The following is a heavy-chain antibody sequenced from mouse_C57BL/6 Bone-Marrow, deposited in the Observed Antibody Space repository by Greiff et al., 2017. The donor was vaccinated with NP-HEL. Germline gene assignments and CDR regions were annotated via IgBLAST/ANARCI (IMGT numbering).Heavy chain of an antibody. D-gene: IGHD2-4*01. CDR3: TRGGLRGFAY. J-gene: IGHJ3*01. CDR1: GFTFSSYA. Sequence: EVQVVESGEGLVKPGGSLKLSCAASGFTFSSYAMSWVRQTPEKRLEWVAYISSGGDYIYYADTVKGRFPISRDNARNTLYLQMSSLKSEDTAMYYCTRGGLRGFAYWGQGTLVTVSA. V-gene: IGHV5-9-1*02. CDR2: ISSGGDYI.